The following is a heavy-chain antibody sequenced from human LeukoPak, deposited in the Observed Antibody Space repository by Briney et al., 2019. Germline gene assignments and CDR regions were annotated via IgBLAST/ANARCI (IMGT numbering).Heavy chain of an antibody. Sequence: PGGSLRLSCAASALTFSSYAINWVRQAPGKGLEWVSYISSSSSTILYADSVKGRFTISRDNAKNSLYLQMNSLRAEDTAVYYCAKDRIEYYMDVWGKGTTVTVSS. CDR2: ISSSSSTI. CDR1: ALTFSSYA. V-gene: IGHV3-48*01. CDR3: AKDRIEYYMDV. J-gene: IGHJ6*03.